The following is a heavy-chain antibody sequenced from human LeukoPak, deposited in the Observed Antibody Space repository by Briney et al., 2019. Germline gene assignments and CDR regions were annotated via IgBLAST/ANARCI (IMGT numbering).Heavy chain of an antibody. CDR2: ISSSGSTI. Sequence: GGSLRLSCAASGFTFSSYEMNWVRRAPGKGLEWVSYISSSGSTIYYADSVKGRFTISRDNAKNSLYLQMNSLRAEDTAVYYCARSPDRPSFYYYMDVWGKGTTVTISS. CDR3: ARSPDRPSFYYYMDV. V-gene: IGHV3-48*03. CDR1: GFTFSSYE. D-gene: IGHD3-22*01. J-gene: IGHJ6*03.